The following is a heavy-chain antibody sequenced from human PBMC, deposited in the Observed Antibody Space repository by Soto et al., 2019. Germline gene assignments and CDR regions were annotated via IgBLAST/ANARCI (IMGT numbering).Heavy chain of an antibody. V-gene: IGHV3-21*01. Sequence: EVQLVESGGGLVKPGGSLRLSCAASGFTFSSYSMNWVRQAPGKGLEWVSSISSSSSYIYYADSVKGRFTISRDNAKNSLYLQMNSLRAEGTAVYYCARGIAAAGTNWFDPWGQGTLVTVSS. J-gene: IGHJ5*02. D-gene: IGHD6-13*01. CDR2: ISSSSSYI. CDR1: GFTFSSYS. CDR3: ARGIAAAGTNWFDP.